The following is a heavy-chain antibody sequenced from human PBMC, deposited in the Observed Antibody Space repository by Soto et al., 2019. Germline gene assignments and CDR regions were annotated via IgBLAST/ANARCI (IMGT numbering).Heavy chain of an antibody. Sequence: GASVKVSCKVSGYTLTELSMHWVRQAPGKGLEWMGGFDPEDGETIYAQKFQGRVTMTEDTSTDTAYMELSSLRSEETAVYYCATGPIVGRLWDYWGQGTLVTVSS. D-gene: IGHD1-26*01. V-gene: IGHV1-24*01. CDR1: GYTLTELS. CDR3: ATGPIVGRLWDY. J-gene: IGHJ4*02. CDR2: FDPEDGET.